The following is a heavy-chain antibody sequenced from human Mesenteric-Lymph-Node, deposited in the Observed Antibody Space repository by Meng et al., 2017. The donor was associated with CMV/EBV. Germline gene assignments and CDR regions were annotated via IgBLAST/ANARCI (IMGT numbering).Heavy chain of an antibody. CDR2: ISSGGYGT. Sequence: GGSLRLSCVASGFTFSSYAMRWVRQAPGKGLEWVSVISSGGYGTYYADSVKGRFTISRDNSKNTLYLQMNSLRAEDTAVYYCAKDGGVPYYESLTAYSYLDYWGQGTLVTVSS. CDR3: AKDGGVPYYESLTAYSYLDY. V-gene: IGHV3-23*03. D-gene: IGHD3-9*01. J-gene: IGHJ4*02. CDR1: GFTFSSYA.